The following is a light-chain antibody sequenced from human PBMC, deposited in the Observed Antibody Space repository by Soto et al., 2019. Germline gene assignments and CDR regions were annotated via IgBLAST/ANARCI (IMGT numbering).Light chain of an antibody. J-gene: IGLJ1*01. V-gene: IGLV2-8*01. Sequence: HSVLTQPASWSGSPGQSITISCTGTSSDVGGYNYVSWYQQHPGKAPKLMIYEVSKRPSGVPDRFSGSKSGNTASLTVSGLQAEDEADYYCSSYAGSNINNYVFGTGTKVTVL. CDR2: EVS. CDR1: SSDVGGYNY. CDR3: SSYAGSNINNYV.